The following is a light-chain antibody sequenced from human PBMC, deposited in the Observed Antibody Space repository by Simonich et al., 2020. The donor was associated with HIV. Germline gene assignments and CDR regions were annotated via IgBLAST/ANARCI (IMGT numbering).Light chain of an antibody. CDR2: DAS. CDR1: QSVSSY. CDR3: QQRSNWPLT. V-gene: IGKV3-11*01. Sequence: EIVLTQSPATLSLSPVERATLSCRSSQSVSSYLAWYQQKPGQAPRLLIYDASNRATGIPARFSGSGSGTDFTLTISRLEPEDFAVYYCQQRSNWPLTFGGGTKVEIK. J-gene: IGKJ4*01.